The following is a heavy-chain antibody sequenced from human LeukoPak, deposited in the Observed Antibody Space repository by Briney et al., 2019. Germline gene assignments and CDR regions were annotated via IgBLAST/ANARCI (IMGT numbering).Heavy chain of an antibody. D-gene: IGHD3-10*02. J-gene: IGHJ4*02. Sequence: RSGGSLRLSCAASGYTFSNDWMSWVRKAPGKGLEWVGRIKSKTSGETTDYAAPVKGRFTISRDDSKSTLYLQMNSLKTEDTAVYYCTVIQGWCSGSYYVDYWGQGTLVTVSS. CDR1: GYTFSNDW. V-gene: IGHV3-15*01. CDR3: TVIQGWCSGSYYVDY. CDR2: IKSKTSGETT.